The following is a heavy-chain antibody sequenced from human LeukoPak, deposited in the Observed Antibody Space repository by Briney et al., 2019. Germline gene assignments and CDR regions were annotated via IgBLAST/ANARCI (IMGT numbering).Heavy chain of an antibody. CDR1: GFTFSDYA. Sequence: GRSLRLSCAASGFTFSDYAMHWVRQAPGKGLEWVSGISWNSGSIGYADSVKGRFTISRDNAKNSLYLQMNSLRAEDTALYYCAKGSRSSRGSFDYWGQGTLVTVSS. D-gene: IGHD6-13*01. CDR2: ISWNSGSI. CDR3: AKGSRSSRGSFDY. V-gene: IGHV3-9*01. J-gene: IGHJ4*02.